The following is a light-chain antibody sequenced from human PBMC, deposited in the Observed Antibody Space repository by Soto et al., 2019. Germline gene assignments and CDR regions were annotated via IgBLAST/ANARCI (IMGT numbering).Light chain of an antibody. V-gene: IGLV2-11*01. CDR1: SSDVGGYNY. CDR2: EVS. J-gene: IGLJ2*01. CDR3: CSYAGSDTDV. Sequence: QSALTQPRSMSGSPGQSVTISCTGTSSDVGGYNYVSWYQQHPGKAPKLIIYEVSERPSGVPDRFSGSKSGNTASLTISGLQAGDEDDYYCCSYAGSDTDVFGGGTKVTVL.